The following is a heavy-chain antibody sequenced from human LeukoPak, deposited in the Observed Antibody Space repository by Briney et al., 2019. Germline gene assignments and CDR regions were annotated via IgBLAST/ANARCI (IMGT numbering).Heavy chain of an antibody. CDR1: GGSISSYY. Sequence: KPSETLSLTCTVSGGSISSYYWSWIRQPPGKGLEWIGYIYYSGSTNYNPSLKSRVTISVDTSKNQFSLKLSSVTAADTAVYYCARDLPIAAAGMGFDPWGQGTLVTVSS. D-gene: IGHD6-13*01. J-gene: IGHJ5*02. CDR2: IYYSGST. CDR3: ARDLPIAAAGMGFDP. V-gene: IGHV4-59*01.